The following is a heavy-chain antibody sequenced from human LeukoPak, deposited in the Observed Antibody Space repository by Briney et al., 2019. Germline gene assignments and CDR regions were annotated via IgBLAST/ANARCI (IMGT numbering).Heavy chain of an antibody. D-gene: IGHD4-17*01. Sequence: GGSLRLSCAASGFTFSSYWMSWVRQAPGKGLEWVANIKQDGSEKYYVDSVKGRFAISRDNAKNSLYLQMNSLRAEDTAVYYCASSVTTIWFYYYYGMDVWGQGTTVTVSS. V-gene: IGHV3-7*03. CDR2: IKQDGSEK. CDR1: GFTFSSYW. J-gene: IGHJ6*02. CDR3: ASSVTTIWFYYYYGMDV.